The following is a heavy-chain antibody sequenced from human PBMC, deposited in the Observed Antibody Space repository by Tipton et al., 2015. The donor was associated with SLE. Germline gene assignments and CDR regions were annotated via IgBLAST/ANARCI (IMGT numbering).Heavy chain of an antibody. Sequence: LRLSCTVSGGSISSYYWSWIRQPPGKGLEWIGYIYYSGSTNYSPSLKSRVTISVDTSKNQFSLKLSSVTAADTAVYYCARERQGYGSEPFFDYWGQGTLVTVSS. CDR2: IYYSGST. CDR3: ARERQGYGSEPFFDY. CDR1: GGSISSYY. V-gene: IGHV4-59*01. D-gene: IGHD3-10*01. J-gene: IGHJ4*02.